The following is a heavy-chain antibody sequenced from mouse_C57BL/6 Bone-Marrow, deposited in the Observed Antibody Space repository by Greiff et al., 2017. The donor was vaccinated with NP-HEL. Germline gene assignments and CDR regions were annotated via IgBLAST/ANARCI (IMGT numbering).Heavy chain of an antibody. V-gene: IGHV14-4*01. Sequence: EVMLVESGAELVRPGASVKLSCTASGFNIKDDYMHWVKQRPEQGLEWIGWIDPENGDTEYASKFQGKATITADTSSNTAYLQLSSLTSEDTAVYYCTTAQALYWGQGTLVTVSA. CDR3: TTAQALY. D-gene: IGHD3-2*02. CDR2: IDPENGDT. J-gene: IGHJ3*01. CDR1: GFNIKDDY.